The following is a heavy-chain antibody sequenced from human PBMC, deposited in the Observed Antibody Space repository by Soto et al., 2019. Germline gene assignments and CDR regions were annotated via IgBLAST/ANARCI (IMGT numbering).Heavy chain of an antibody. CDR1: GFNFSSYG. CDR3: TKVYSGSNHNDYYFFSIDA. V-gene: IGHV3-30*18. J-gene: IGHJ6*02. D-gene: IGHD1-26*01. Sequence: PGGSLRLSCAASGFNFSSYGMHWVRQAPGKGLEWVAVISYDGSNKYYADSVKGRFTISRDNSKNTLYLQMNSLRDEDTAVYYCTKVYSGSNHNDYYFFSIDAWGQGTTVTVSS. CDR2: ISYDGSNK.